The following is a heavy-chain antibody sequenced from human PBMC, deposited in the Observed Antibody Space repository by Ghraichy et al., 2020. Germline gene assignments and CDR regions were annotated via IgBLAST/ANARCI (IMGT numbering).Heavy chain of an antibody. CDR2: ISSGSSSI. D-gene: IGHD3-10*01. CDR3: ARDREPDITRRYFDY. V-gene: IGHV3-21*01. CDR1: GFIFSSYS. Sequence: GESLNISCVASGFIFSSYSMNWVRQAPGKGLEWVSSISSGSSSIYYADSVKGRFTISRDNAKNSVYLQMNSLRAEDTAVYYCARDREPDITRRYFDYWGQGTLVTVSS. J-gene: IGHJ4*02.